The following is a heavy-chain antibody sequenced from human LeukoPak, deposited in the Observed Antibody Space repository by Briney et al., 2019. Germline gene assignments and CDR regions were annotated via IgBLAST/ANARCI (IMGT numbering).Heavy chain of an antibody. CDR2: INHSGST. V-gene: IGHV4-34*01. D-gene: IGHD4-11*01. CDR1: GGSFSGYY. Sequence: SETLSLTCAVYGGSFSGYYWSWIRQPPGKGLEWIGEINHSGSTNYNPSLKSRVTISVDTSKNQFSLKLSSVTAADTAVYYCARRGYGNYEGYWGQGTLVTRSS. J-gene: IGHJ4*02. CDR3: ARRGYGNYEGY.